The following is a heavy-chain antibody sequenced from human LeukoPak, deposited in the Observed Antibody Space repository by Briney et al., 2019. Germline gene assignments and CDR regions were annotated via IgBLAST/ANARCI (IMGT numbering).Heavy chain of an antibody. Sequence: GGSLRLSCAASGFTFSSYGMHWVHQAPGKGLEWVAVIWYDGSNKYYADSVKGRFTISRDNSKNTLYLQMNSLRAEDTAVYYCARDRSNYYDSSGLPPLAATYWGQGTLVTVSS. D-gene: IGHD3-22*01. CDR3: ARDRSNYYDSSGLPPLAATY. CDR2: IWYDGSNK. J-gene: IGHJ4*02. V-gene: IGHV3-33*01. CDR1: GFTFSSYG.